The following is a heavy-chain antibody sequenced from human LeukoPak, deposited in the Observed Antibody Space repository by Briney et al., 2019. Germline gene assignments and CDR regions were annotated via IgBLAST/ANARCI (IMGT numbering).Heavy chain of an antibody. Sequence: PSETLSLTCTVSGGSISSGTYYWSWIPPHPGKGLVWIGYIYYTRSTYYTSSLKSPVTISVDTSKNQFSLKLRSVTAADTAVYYCARARRDGYNYFDYWGQGTLVTVSS. CDR3: ARARRDGYNYFDY. CDR1: GGSISSGTYY. J-gene: IGHJ4*02. V-gene: IGHV4-31*01. D-gene: IGHD5-24*01. CDR2: IYYTRST.